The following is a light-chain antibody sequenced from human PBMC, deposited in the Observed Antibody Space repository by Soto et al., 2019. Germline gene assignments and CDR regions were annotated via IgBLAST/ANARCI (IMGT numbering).Light chain of an antibody. Sequence: EILVTQSPSTLSLSPGERATLSCRASQSVSSYLAWYQQKPGQAPRLLIYDASNRATGIPARFSGSGSGTDFTLTISSLEPEDFAVYYCQQRSNWPPTFGQGTKV. CDR2: DAS. CDR3: QQRSNWPPT. V-gene: IGKV3-11*01. J-gene: IGKJ1*01. CDR1: QSVSSY.